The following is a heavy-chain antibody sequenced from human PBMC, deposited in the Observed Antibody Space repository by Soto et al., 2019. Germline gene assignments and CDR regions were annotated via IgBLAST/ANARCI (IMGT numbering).Heavy chain of an antibody. J-gene: IGHJ3*02. D-gene: IGHD3-3*01. CDR3: AKGDFGVVIIAFDI. CDR1: GFTVSSNY. Sequence: GGSLRLSCAASGFTVSSNYMSWVRQAPGKGLEWVTVIYSGGSTYYADSVKGRFTISRDNSKNTLYLQMNSLRAEDTAVYYCAKGDFGVVIIAFDIWGQGTMVTVSS. V-gene: IGHV3-53*01. CDR2: IYSGGST.